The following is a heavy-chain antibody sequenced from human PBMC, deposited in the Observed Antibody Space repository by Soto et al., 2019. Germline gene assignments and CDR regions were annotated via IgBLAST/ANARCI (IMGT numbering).Heavy chain of an antibody. CDR1: GFTFDDYG. Sequence: EVQLVESGGGVVRPGGSLRLSCAASGFTFDDYGMSWVRQAPGKGLEWVSGINWNGGSTGYADSVKGRFTISGDNAKNSLYLQMTSLRAEDTALYYCARLYSSGWYGAGRYWGQGTMVTVSS. CDR2: INWNGGST. V-gene: IGHV3-20*04. D-gene: IGHD6-19*01. J-gene: IGHJ4*02. CDR3: ARLYSSGWYGAGRY.